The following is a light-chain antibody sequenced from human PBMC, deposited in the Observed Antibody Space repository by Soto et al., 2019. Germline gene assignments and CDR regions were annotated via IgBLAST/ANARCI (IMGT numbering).Light chain of an antibody. Sequence: AIQMTQSPSSLSASVGDRVTITCRASQGIGNDLGWYQEKPGKAPNLLIYAASNLQSGVPSRFSGSGSGTDFTLTISSLQHEDFATYYCLQDYNYPWTFGQGPKVEIK. CDR3: LQDYNYPWT. V-gene: IGKV1-6*01. J-gene: IGKJ1*01. CDR2: AAS. CDR1: QGIGND.